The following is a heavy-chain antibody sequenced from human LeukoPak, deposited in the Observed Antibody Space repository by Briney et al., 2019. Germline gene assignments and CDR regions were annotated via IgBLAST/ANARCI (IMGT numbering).Heavy chain of an antibody. D-gene: IGHD2-2*01. CDR2: IYYSGST. CDR1: GGSISSSSYY. CDR3: ERHGGGVVVPAAIRKGAFDI. J-gene: IGHJ3*02. V-gene: IGHV4-39*01. Sequence: PSETLSLTCTVSGGSISSSSYYWGWIRQPPGKGLEWIGSIYYSGSTYYNPSLKSRVTISVDTSKNQFSLKLSSVTAADTAVYYCERHGGGVVVPAAIRKGAFDIWGQGTMVTVSS.